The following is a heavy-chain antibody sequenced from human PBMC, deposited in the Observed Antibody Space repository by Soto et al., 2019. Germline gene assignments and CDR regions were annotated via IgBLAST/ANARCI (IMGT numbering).Heavy chain of an antibody. CDR3: ARSFGCLRTNWFDP. D-gene: IGHD3-3*01. V-gene: IGHV4-34*01. J-gene: IGHJ5*02. CDR2: INHSGST. Sequence: SETLSLTCAVYGGSFSGYYWSWIRQPPGKGLEWIGEINHSGSTNYNPSLKSRVTISVDTSKNQFSLKLSSVTAADTAVYYCARSFGCLRTNWFDPWGQGTLVTVSS. CDR1: GGSFSGYY.